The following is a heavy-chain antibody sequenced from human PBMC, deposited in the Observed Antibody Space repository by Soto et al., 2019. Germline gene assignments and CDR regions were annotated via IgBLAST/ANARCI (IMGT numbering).Heavy chain of an antibody. J-gene: IGHJ6*02. Sequence: PSETLSLTCAVYGGSFSGYYWSWIRQPPGKGLEWVSAISGSGGSTFYADSVKGRFTISRDNSKNTLYLQMNSLRAEDTAVYYCAKMGSMGRGVSRFGGDYGMDVWGQGTTVTVSS. CDR1: GGSFSGYY. D-gene: IGHD3-10*01. CDR3: AKMGSMGRGVSRFGGDYGMDV. CDR2: ISGSGGST. V-gene: IGHV3-23*01.